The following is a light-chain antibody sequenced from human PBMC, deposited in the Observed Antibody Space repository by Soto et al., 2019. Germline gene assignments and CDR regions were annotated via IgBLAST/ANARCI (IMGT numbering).Light chain of an antibody. CDR2: GNS. Sequence: QAVXTQPPSVSGXXXXRVXXXXXGSSSXXGAGYDVHWYQQLPGTAPKLLIYGNSNRPSGVPDRFSGSKSGTSASLAITGLQAEDEADYYCQSYDSSLSGVVFGGGTQLTVL. CDR3: QSYDSSLSGVV. V-gene: IGLV1-40*01. J-gene: IGLJ2*01. CDR1: SSXXGAGYD.